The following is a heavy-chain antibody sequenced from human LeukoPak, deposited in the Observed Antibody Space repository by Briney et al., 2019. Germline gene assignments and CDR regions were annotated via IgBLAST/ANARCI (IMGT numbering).Heavy chain of an antibody. CDR2: ISWNSGSV. Sequence: GGSLRLSCAASGFTFDDYAMHWVRHAPGKGLEWVSGISWNSGSVGYADSVKGRFTISRDNAKNSLYLQMNSLRAEDTALYYCAKVAYSYGHFDYWGQGTLVTVSS. CDR1: GFTFDDYA. V-gene: IGHV3-9*01. D-gene: IGHD5-18*01. CDR3: AKVAYSYGHFDY. J-gene: IGHJ4*02.